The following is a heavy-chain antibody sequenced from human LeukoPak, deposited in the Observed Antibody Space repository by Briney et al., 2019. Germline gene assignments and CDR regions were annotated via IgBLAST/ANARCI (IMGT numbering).Heavy chain of an antibody. CDR2: ISGSGGST. Sequence: GGSLRLSCAASGFTFSSYSMNWVRQDPGKGLEWVSAISGSGGSTYYADSVKGRFTISRDNSKNTLYLQMNSLRAEDTAVYYCAKDRGYSYGWDAFDIWGQGTMVTVSS. V-gene: IGHV3-23*01. CDR3: AKDRGYSYGWDAFDI. CDR1: GFTFSSYS. J-gene: IGHJ3*02. D-gene: IGHD5-18*01.